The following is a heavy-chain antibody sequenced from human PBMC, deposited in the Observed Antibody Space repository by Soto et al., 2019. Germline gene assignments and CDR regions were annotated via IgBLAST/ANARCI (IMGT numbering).Heavy chain of an antibody. V-gene: IGHV1-18*01. CDR1: GYTFTSYG. CDR2: ISAYNGKT. CDR3: ARDPIVLMVYASNWFDP. D-gene: IGHD2-8*01. Sequence: QVQLVQSGAEVKKPGASVKVSCKASGYTFTSYGISWVRQAPGQGLEWMGWISAYNGKTNYAQKLKGRVTMTTDTSTSTAYMELRSLRSDDTAVYYCARDPIVLMVYASNWFDPWGQGTLVTVSS. J-gene: IGHJ5*02.